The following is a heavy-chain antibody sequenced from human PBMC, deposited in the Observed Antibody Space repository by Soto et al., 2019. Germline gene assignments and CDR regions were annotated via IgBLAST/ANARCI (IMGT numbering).Heavy chain of an antibody. CDR1: GFTFSSYA. Sequence: GGSLRLSCAASGFTFSSYAMSWVRQAPGKGLEWVSAISGSGGSTYYADSVKGRFTISRDNSKNTLYLQMNSLKVEETAVYYCAKGSSAYSSSRSSGVRFDPWGQGTLVTVSS. V-gene: IGHV3-23*01. CDR3: AKGSSAYSSSRSSGVRFDP. J-gene: IGHJ5*02. D-gene: IGHD6-13*01. CDR2: ISGSGGST.